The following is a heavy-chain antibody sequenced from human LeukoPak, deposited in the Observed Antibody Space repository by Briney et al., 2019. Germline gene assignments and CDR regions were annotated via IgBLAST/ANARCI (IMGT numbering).Heavy chain of an antibody. Sequence: PGGSLRLSCAAYGFTVSSNSMSWVRQAPGKWLEWVSAIYSGGSPYYADSVKCRFTIGRHNSKNTLYLQRNSVRAEDAAVGYCARDPGGSRTGGYWGQGNLVTVSS. CDR1: GFTVSSNS. CDR2: IYSGGSP. J-gene: IGHJ4*02. V-gene: IGHV3-53*04. D-gene: IGHD3/OR15-3a*01. CDR3: ARDPGGSRTGGY.